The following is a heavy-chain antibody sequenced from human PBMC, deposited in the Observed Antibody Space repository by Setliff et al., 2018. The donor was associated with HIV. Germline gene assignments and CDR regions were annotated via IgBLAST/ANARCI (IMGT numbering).Heavy chain of an antibody. V-gene: IGHV4-39*07. CDR1: GVSTSSTSYY. CDR2: IYYSGTT. J-gene: IGHJ4*02. CDR3: AGESALSGQSD. Sequence: SETLSLTCTVSGVSTSSTSYYWGWIRQTPGKGLEWIGSIYYSGTTHYNPSLKSRVTLSLDKSRNQISLKMTSVTATDTAVYYCAGESALSGQSDWGQGTLVTVSS. D-gene: IGHD6-19*01.